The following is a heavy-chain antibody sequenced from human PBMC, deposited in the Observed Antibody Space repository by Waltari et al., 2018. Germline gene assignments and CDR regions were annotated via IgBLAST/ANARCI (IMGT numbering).Heavy chain of an antibody. CDR3: ARNPRYDSPD. V-gene: IGHV3-66*02. CDR1: GFTVSNNY. D-gene: IGHD3-22*01. CDR2: ISSRGYT. Sequence: EVQLAESGGGLVQPGGSLRISCAASGFTVSNNYMSWVRQAPGKGLDWVSLISSRGYTQYAYSVKGRFTLSRDNSKNTLYLQINSLRVEDTAVYYCARNPRYDSPDWVQGTLVTVSS. J-gene: IGHJ4*02.